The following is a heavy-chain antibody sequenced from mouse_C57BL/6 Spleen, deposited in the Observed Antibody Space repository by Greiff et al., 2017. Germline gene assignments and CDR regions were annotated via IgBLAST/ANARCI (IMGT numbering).Heavy chain of an antibody. CDR1: GYTFTSYW. Sequence: QVQLKQPGAELVMPGASVKLSCKASGYTFTSYWMHWVKQRPGQGLEWIGEIDPSDSYTNYNQKFKGKSTLTVDKSSSTAYMQLSSLTSEDSAVYYCARFITTVVATDWYFDVWGTGTTVTVSS. D-gene: IGHD1-1*01. V-gene: IGHV1-69*01. CDR2: IDPSDSYT. CDR3: ARFITTVVATDWYFDV. J-gene: IGHJ1*03.